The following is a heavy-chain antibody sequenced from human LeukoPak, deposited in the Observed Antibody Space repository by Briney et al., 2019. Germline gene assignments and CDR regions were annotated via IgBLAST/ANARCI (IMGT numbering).Heavy chain of an antibody. Sequence: SETLSLTCAVYGGSFSGYYWSWIRQPPGKGLEWIGEINHSGSTNYNPSLKSRVTISVDTSKNQFSLKLRSVTAADTAVYYCASEVVTSIEYFQHWGQGTLVTVSS. CDR3: ASEVVTSIEYFQH. V-gene: IGHV4-34*01. CDR1: GGSFSGYY. CDR2: INHSGST. J-gene: IGHJ1*01. D-gene: IGHD2-21*02.